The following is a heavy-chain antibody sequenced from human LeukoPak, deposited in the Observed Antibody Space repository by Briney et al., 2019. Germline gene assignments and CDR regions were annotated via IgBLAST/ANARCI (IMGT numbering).Heavy chain of an antibody. D-gene: IGHD6-19*01. CDR1: GFTFSNYE. CDR2: IRSGGDAV. CDR3: ARRPSGWPSDY. Sequence: GGSLRLSCAASGFTFSNYEMNWVRQAPGQGLEWISYIRSGGDAVYYADSVKGRFTISRDNAKNSLYLQMNSLRADDTAVYYCARRPSGWPSDYWGQGTLVIVSS. J-gene: IGHJ4*02. V-gene: IGHV3-48*03.